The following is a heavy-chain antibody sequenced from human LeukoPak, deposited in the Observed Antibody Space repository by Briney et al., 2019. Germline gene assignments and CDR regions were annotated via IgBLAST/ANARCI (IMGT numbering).Heavy chain of an antibody. D-gene: IGHD2-21*02. CDR3: ARTTYCGGDCYSGFGAFDY. J-gene: IGHJ4*02. V-gene: IGHV4-39*07. CDR2: IYCSGST. CDR1: GGSISSSSYY. Sequence: SETLSLTCTVSGGSISSSSYYWGWIRQPPGKGLEWIGSIYCSGSTYYNPSLKSRVTISVDTSKNQFSLKLSSVTAADTAVYYCARTTYCGGDCYSGFGAFDYWGQGTLVTVSS.